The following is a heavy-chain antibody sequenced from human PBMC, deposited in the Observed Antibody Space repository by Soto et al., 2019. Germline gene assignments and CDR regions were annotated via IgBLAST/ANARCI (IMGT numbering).Heavy chain of an antibody. J-gene: IGHJ5*02. CDR1: GGSISSGGYY. D-gene: IGHD3-22*01. CDR3: ARDYYDSSGPANNWFGP. CDR2: IYYSGST. Sequence: SETLSLTCTVSGGSISSGGYYWSWIRQHPGKGLEWIGYIYYSGSTYYNPSLKSRVTISVDTSKNQFSLKLSSVTAADTAVYYCARDYYDSSGPANNWFGPWGQGTLVTVSS. V-gene: IGHV4-31*03.